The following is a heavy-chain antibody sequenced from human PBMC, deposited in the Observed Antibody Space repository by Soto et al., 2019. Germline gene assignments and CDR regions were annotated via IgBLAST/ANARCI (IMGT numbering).Heavy chain of an antibody. CDR2: ISNTGAHI. D-gene: IGHD3-10*01. J-gene: IGHJ6*02. CDR1: GFTFNTYS. Sequence: GGSLRLSCTASGFTFNTYSMTWVRQAPGQGLEWVSSISNTGAHIYYADSVSGRFTISRDNAKNSLYLQMNSLTAEDTAVYYCVRERQFARDFYYGMDVWGRGTTVTVSS. V-gene: IGHV3-21*01. CDR3: VRERQFARDFYYGMDV.